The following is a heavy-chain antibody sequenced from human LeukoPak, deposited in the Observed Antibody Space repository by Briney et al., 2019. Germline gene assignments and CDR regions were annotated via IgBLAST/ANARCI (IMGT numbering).Heavy chain of an antibody. J-gene: IGHJ6*02. CDR3: ATGNRRYYGSGRTYYYYGMDV. Sequence: ASVKVSCEVSGYTLTELSMHWVRQAPGKGLEWMGGFDPEDGETIYAQKFQGRVTMTEDTSTDTAYMELSSLRSEDTAVYYCATGNRRYYGSGRTYYYYGMDVWGQGTTVTVSS. D-gene: IGHD3-10*01. V-gene: IGHV1-24*01. CDR2: FDPEDGET. CDR1: GYTLTELS.